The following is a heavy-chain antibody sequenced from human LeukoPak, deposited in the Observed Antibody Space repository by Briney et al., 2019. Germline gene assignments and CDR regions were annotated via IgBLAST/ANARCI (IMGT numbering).Heavy chain of an antibody. V-gene: IGHV3-30*03. CDR2: ISYDGSNK. Sequence: PGGSLRLSCAASGFTFSSYGMHWVRQAPGKGLEWVAVISYDGSNKYYADSVKGRFTISRDNSKNTLYLQMNSLRAEDTAVYYCARDRAPDSSGWTYWGQGTLVTVSS. J-gene: IGHJ4*02. D-gene: IGHD6-19*01. CDR3: ARDRAPDSSGWTY. CDR1: GFTFSSYG.